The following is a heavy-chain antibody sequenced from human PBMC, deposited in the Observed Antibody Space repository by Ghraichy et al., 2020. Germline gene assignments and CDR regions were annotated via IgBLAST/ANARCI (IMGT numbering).Heavy chain of an antibody. D-gene: IGHD5-18*01. CDR1: GYSISSGYY. V-gene: IGHV4-38-2*02. CDR3: ARDGRYSYGFWFDP. CDR2: IYHSGST. J-gene: IGHJ5*02. Sequence: TLSLTCTVSGYSISSGYYWGWIRQPPGKGLEWIGSIYHSGSTYYNPSLKSRVTISVDTSKNQFSLKLSSVTAADTAVYYCARDGRYSYGFWFDPWGQGTLVTVSS.